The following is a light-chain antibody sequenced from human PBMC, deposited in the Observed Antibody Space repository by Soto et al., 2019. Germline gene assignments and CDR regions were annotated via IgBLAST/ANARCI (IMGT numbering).Light chain of an antibody. CDR2: GNN. V-gene: IGLV1-40*01. CDR1: SSDIGAGYD. CDR3: QSYDTSLTGRYV. Sequence: QSVLTQPPSVSGAPGQRVTISCAGSSSDIGAGYDVHWYQQLPGTAPKLLIYGNNNRPSGVPDRFSGPKSGTSASLAITGLQAEDEADYYCQSYDTSLTGRYVFGTGTKVTVL. J-gene: IGLJ1*01.